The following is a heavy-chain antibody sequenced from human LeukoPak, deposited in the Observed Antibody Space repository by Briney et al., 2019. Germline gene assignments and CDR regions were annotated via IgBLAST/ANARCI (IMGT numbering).Heavy chain of an antibody. CDR3: ARGARSGAFDI. CDR2: ISSNCSTI. J-gene: IGHJ3*02. Sequence: GGSLRLSCAASGFTFSSYEMNGVRQAPGKGLEGVSYISSNCSTIYYADSVKGRFTISRDNAKNSLYLQMNSLRAEDTAVYYCARGARSGAFDIWGQGTMVTVSS. V-gene: IGHV3-48*03. CDR1: GFTFSSYE. D-gene: IGHD3-10*01.